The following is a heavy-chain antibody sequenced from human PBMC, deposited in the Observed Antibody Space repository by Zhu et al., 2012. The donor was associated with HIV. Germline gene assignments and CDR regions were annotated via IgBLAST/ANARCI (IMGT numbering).Heavy chain of an antibody. J-gene: IGHJ4*03. V-gene: IGHV4-34*01. CDR1: GGSFSGYY. Sequence: QVQLQQWGAGLLKPSETLSLTCAVYGGSFSGYYWSWIRQPPGKGLEWIGEINHSGSTNYNPSLKSRVTISVDTSKNQFSLKLSSVTAADTAVYYCATPSPYCGGDCWRGRXQFDYVGPGTLVTVSS. CDR3: ATPSPYCGGDCWRGRXQFDY. CDR2: INHSGST. D-gene: IGHD2-21*02.